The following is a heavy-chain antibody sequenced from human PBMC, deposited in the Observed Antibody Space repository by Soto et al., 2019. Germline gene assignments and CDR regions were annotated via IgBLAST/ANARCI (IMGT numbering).Heavy chain of an antibody. D-gene: IGHD2-15*01. CDR2: INDSGST. J-gene: IGHJ5*02. Sequence: SETLSLTCAVYGGAFRCYYWSWIRQPPGKGLEWLGEINDSGSTNYNPSLKSRITISLDTSKKEISLRLSSVTAADTAVYYCARERGRYCSGESCYPFGPWGQGALVT. CDR1: GGAFRCYY. V-gene: IGHV4-34*01. CDR3: ARERGRYCSGESCYPFGP.